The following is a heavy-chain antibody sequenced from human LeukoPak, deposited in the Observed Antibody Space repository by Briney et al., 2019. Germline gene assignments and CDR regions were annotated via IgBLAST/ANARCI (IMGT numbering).Heavy chain of an antibody. Sequence: GGSLRLSCAASGFTFSSYAMSWVRQAPGKGLEWVSGISWNSGRRGYADSAKGRFTISRDNAKNSLYLQMTSLRAEDTALYYCAAAAGTYWGQGTLVTVSS. CDR2: ISWNSGRR. CDR3: AAAAGTY. V-gene: IGHV3-9*01. J-gene: IGHJ4*02. CDR1: GFTFSSYA. D-gene: IGHD6-13*01.